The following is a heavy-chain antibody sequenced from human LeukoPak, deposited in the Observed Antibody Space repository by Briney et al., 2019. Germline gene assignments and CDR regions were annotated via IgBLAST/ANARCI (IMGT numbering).Heavy chain of an antibody. V-gene: IGHV3-48*01. J-gene: IGHJ6*02. CDR1: GFTFSSYS. Sequence: GGSLRLSCAVSGFTFSSYSMNWVRQAPGKGLEWVSYISSSSSTIYYADSVKGRFTISRDNAKNSLYLQMNSLRAEDTAVYYCARDWGYYYDTPYYYGMDVWGQGTTVTVSS. CDR2: ISSSSSTI. D-gene: IGHD3-22*01. CDR3: ARDWGYYYDTPYYYGMDV.